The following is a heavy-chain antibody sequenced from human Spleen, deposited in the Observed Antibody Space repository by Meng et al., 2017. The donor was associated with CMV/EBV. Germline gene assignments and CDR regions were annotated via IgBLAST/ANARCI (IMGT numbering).Heavy chain of an antibody. V-gene: IGHV3-33*06. J-gene: IGHJ4*02. Sequence: GGSLRLSCAASGFTFSSYGMHWVRQAPGKGLEWVALIWYNGNNKYYADSVKGRLTIARDNSKNTVYLQMNSLRAEDTAVYYCAKDSRTFSSGWYGGGFDYWGQGTLVTVSS. CDR2: IWYNGNNK. D-gene: IGHD6-19*01. CDR1: GFTFSSYG. CDR3: AKDSRTFSSGWYGGGFDY.